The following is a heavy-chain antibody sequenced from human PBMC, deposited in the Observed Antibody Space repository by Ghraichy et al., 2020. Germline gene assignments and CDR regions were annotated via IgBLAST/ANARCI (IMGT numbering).Heavy chain of an antibody. CDR1: GFTFSSYE. CDR3: ARFRGSITTRPGGFDY. V-gene: IGHV3-48*03. J-gene: IGHJ4*02. Sequence: GGSLRLSCAASGFTFSSYEMNWVRQSPGKGLEWVSYISISGTTIYYADSVKGRFTISRDNAQKSLYLQLNSLRAEDTAVYYCARFRGSITTRPGGFDYWGQGTLVTVSS. D-gene: IGHD6-6*01. CDR2: ISISGTTI.